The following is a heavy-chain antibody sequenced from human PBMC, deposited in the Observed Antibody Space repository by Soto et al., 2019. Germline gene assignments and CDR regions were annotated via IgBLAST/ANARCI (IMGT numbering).Heavy chain of an antibody. V-gene: IGHV1-18*01. CDR1: GYTFFTYG. CDR3: ARKSSSSSWFDP. CDR2: ISTYDGNT. J-gene: IGHJ5*02. D-gene: IGHD6-6*01. Sequence: ASVKVSCKASGYTFFTYGITWVRQAPGQGLEWMGWISTYDGNTDYAQKLQGRVTMTTDSSTRTAYMELRSLRSDDTAVYYCARKSSSSSWFDPWGLGTLVTVSS.